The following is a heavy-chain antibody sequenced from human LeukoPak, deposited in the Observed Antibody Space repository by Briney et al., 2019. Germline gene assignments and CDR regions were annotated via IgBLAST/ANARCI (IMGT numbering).Heavy chain of an antibody. Sequence: GSSVKVSCKASGGTFSSYAISWVRQAPGQGLEWMGRIIPILGIANYAQKFQGRVTITADKSTSTAYMELSSLRSEDTAVYYCARVPMDSSSSGGRAFDIWGQGTMVTVSS. J-gene: IGHJ3*02. CDR1: GGTFSSYA. CDR2: IIPILGIA. D-gene: IGHD6-6*01. CDR3: ARVPMDSSSSGGRAFDI. V-gene: IGHV1-69*04.